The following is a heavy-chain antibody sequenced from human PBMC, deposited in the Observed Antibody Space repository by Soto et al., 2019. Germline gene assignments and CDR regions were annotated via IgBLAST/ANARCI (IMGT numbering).Heavy chain of an antibody. CDR1: GYTFTGYY. J-gene: IGHJ6*03. CDR3: ASQRLGYYYMEV. V-gene: IGHV1-2*04. Sequence: QVQLVQSGAEVKKPGASVKVSCKASGYTFTGYYMHWVRQAPGQGLEWMGWINPNSGGTNYAQKFQGWVTMTRDTSICTAYMELRRLRSDDTAVYYCASQRLGYYYMEVWVKGTTVTVSS. CDR2: INPNSGGT.